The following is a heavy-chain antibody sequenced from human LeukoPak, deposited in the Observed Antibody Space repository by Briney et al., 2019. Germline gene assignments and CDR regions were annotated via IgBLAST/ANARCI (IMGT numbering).Heavy chain of an antibody. CDR2: IYTSGST. Sequence: SETLSLTCTVSGGSISSYYWSWIRQPPGKGLEWIGYIYTSGSTNYNPSLKSRVTISVDTSKNQFSLKLSSVTAADTAVYYCARQRDFETFDYWGRGTLVTVSS. J-gene: IGHJ4*02. CDR1: GGSISSYY. V-gene: IGHV4-4*09. CDR3: ARQRDFETFDY. D-gene: IGHD3-3*01.